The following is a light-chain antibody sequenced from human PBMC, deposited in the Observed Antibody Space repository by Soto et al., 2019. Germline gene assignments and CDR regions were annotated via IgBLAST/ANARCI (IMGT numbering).Light chain of an antibody. Sequence: EIVLTQSPGTLSLSPGEIATFSCRASQSISSSLAWYQQKPGQAPRLLIYGSSRRATGIPGRFSGSGSGTDFTLTISRLEPEDFAVYYCQQYGRSLWTFGQGTKVEIK. CDR2: GSS. V-gene: IGKV3-20*01. CDR3: QQYGRSLWT. J-gene: IGKJ1*01. CDR1: QSISSS.